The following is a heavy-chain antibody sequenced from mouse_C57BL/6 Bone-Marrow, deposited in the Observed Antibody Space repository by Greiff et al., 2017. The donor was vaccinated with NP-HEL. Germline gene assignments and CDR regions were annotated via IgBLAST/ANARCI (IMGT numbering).Heavy chain of an antibody. J-gene: IGHJ1*03. Sequence: VQRVESGAELARPGASVKLSCKASGYTFTSYGISWVKQRTGQGLEWIGEIYPRSGNTYYNEKFKGKATLTADKSSSTAYMELRSLTSEDSAVYFCARMRVLLRYPYWYFDVWGTGTTVTVSS. CDR3: ARMRVLLRYPYWYFDV. D-gene: IGHD1-1*01. V-gene: IGHV1-81*01. CDR1: GYTFTSYG. CDR2: IYPRSGNT.